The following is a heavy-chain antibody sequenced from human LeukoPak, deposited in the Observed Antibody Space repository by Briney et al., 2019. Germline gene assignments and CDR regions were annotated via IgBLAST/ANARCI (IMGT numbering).Heavy chain of an antibody. J-gene: IGHJ5*02. D-gene: IGHD2-2*01. CDR2: IYYSGST. CDR3: ARGVVPGDLYNWFDP. Sequence: SETLSLTCTVSGGSISSYYWSWIRQPPGKGLEWIGYIYYSGSTNYNPSLESRVTISVDTSKNQFSLKLSSVTAADTAVYYCARGVVPGDLYNWFDPWGQGTLVTVSS. CDR1: GGSISSYY. V-gene: IGHV4-59*01.